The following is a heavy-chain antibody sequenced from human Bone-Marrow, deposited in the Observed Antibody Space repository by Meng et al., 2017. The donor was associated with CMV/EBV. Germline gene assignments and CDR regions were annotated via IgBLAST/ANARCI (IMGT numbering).Heavy chain of an antibody. Sequence: GGSLRLSCAASGFTFSDYYMSWIRQAPGKGLEWVSYISSSGSTIYYADSVKGRFTISRDNAKNSLYLQMNSLRAEDTAVYYCARDQDYGDIPDFDYWGQGTLVTVSS. V-gene: IGHV3-11*04. J-gene: IGHJ4*02. CDR3: ARDQDYGDIPDFDY. CDR1: GFTFSDYY. D-gene: IGHD4-17*01. CDR2: ISSSGSTI.